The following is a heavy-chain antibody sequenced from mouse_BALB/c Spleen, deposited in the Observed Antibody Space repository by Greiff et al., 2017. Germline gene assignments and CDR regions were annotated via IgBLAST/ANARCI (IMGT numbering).Heavy chain of an antibody. D-gene: IGHD2-3*01. J-gene: IGHJ4*01. V-gene: IGHV1-9*01. Sequence: QVQLQQSGAELMKPGASVKISCKATGYTFSSYWIEWVKQRPGHGLEWIGEILPGSGSTNYNEKFKGKATFTADTSSNTAYMQLSSLTSEDSAVYYCARGDGSYAMDYWGQGTSVTVSS. CDR3: ARGDGSYAMDY. CDR1: GYTFSSYW. CDR2: ILPGSGST.